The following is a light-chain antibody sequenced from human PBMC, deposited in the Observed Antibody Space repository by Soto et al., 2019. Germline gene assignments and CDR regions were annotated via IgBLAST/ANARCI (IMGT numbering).Light chain of an antibody. CDR2: DAS. J-gene: IGKJ4*01. V-gene: IGKV3-11*01. CDR1: QSISTY. CDR3: HQRSSWPLT. Sequence: EIVLTQSPATLSLSPGERATLSCRASQSISTYLAWYQQKPGQPPRPLIYDASHRATGIPARVGGSGSGTAFTLTISNLEPEDFAVYYCHQRSSWPLTFGGGTKVDIK.